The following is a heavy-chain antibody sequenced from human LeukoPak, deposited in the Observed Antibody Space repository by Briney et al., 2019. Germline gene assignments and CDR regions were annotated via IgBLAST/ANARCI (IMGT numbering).Heavy chain of an antibody. CDR1: GFTFTGYY. CDR2: INPNSGGT. D-gene: IGHD2-2*01. Sequence: ASVKVSCKASGFTFTGYYMHWVRQAPGQGLEWMGWINPNSGGTNYAQKFQGRVTMTRDTSISTAYMELSRLRSDDTAVYYCARAPSYCSSTSCYDWFDPWGQGTLVTVSS. CDR3: ARAPSYCSSTSCYDWFDP. V-gene: IGHV1-2*02. J-gene: IGHJ5*02.